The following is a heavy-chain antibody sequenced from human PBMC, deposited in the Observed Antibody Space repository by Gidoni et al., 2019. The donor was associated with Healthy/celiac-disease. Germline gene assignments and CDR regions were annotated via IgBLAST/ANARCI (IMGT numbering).Heavy chain of an antibody. Sequence: QVQLVESGGGVVQPGRSLRLSCAASGFTFSSYGMHWVRQAPGTGLEWVAVISYDGSNKYYADSVKGRFTISRDNSKNTLYLQMNSLRAEDTAVYYCAKERRDGYNSGIDYWGQGTLVTVSS. D-gene: IGHD5-12*01. CDR2: ISYDGSNK. J-gene: IGHJ4*02. CDR1: GFTFSSYG. CDR3: AKERRDGYNSGIDY. V-gene: IGHV3-30*18.